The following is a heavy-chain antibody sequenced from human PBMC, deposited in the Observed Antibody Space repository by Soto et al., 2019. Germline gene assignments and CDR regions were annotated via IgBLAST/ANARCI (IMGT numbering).Heavy chain of an antibody. V-gene: IGHV4-39*01. D-gene: IGHD2-2*02. CDR3: ARQGKYTENWFDA. Sequence: PSETLSLTCTVSGGSISSSSYYWGWIRQPPGKGLELIANIYYSGITYYNPSLKSRVTISVDTSRSQFSLKLSSVTAADTAVYYCARQGKYTENWFDAWGQGTLVTVSS. J-gene: IGHJ5*02. CDR2: IYYSGIT. CDR1: GGSISSSSYY.